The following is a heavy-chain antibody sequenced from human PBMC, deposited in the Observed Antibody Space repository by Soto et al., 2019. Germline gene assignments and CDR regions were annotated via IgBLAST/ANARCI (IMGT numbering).Heavy chain of an antibody. CDR1: GFTFSSYE. J-gene: IGHJ6*02. CDR2: ISSSGSTI. Sequence: QPGGSLRLSCAASGFTFSSYEMNWVRQAPGKGLEWVSYISSSGSTIYYADSVKGRFTISRDNAKNSLYLQMNSLRAEDTAVYYCASPTPVYDYGDYAAQSYYYYGMDVWGQGTTVTVSS. V-gene: IGHV3-48*03. CDR3: ASPTPVYDYGDYAAQSYYYYGMDV. D-gene: IGHD4-17*01.